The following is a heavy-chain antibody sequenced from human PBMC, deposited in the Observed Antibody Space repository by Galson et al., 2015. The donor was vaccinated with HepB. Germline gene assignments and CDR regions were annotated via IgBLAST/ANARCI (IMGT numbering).Heavy chain of an antibody. CDR2: ISHSGSNK. V-gene: IGHV3-30-3*01. Sequence: SLRLSCAASGFTLSNYAMHWVRQAPGKGLEWVTLISHSGSNKFYADSVKGRFSVSRDDSKNTLYLQMNSLRTEDTAVYYCARRYGDFDFDLWGPGTLVIVSS. J-gene: IGHJ2*01. D-gene: IGHD4-17*01. CDR1: GFTLSNYA. CDR3: ARRYGDFDFDL.